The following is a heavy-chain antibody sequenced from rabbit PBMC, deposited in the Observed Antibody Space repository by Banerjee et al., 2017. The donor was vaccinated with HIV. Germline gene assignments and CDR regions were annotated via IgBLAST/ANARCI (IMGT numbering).Heavy chain of an antibody. CDR2: IYPTYGAT. D-gene: IGHD3-3*01. V-gene: IGHV1S43*01. CDR3: SRGLVAGVLDL. J-gene: IGHJ4*01. CDR1: GIDLSSSFW. Sequence: QEQLVESGGGLVTLGGSLKLTCKASGIDLSSSFWISWVRQTPGKGLEWLGCIYPTYGATDYASWVNGRFTISLDNAQNTVFLQMTSLTAADTATYFCSRGLVAGVLDLWGQGTLVTVS.